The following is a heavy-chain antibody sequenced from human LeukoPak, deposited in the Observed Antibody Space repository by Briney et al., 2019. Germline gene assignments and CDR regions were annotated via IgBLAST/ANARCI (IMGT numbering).Heavy chain of an antibody. D-gene: IGHD3-10*01. Sequence: GGSLRLSCAASGFTLSSYGMHWVRQAPGKGLEWVAVISYDGSNKYYADSVKGRFTISRDNSKNTLYLQMNSLRGEDTAVYYCAKGPGHDSGSYYLHWGQGTLVTVSS. CDR2: ISYDGSNK. V-gene: IGHV3-30*18. CDR3: AKGPGHDSGSYYLH. J-gene: IGHJ4*02. CDR1: GFTLSSYG.